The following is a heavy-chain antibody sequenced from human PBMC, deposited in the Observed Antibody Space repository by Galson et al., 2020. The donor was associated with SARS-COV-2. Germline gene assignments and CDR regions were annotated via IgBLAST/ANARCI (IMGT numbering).Heavy chain of an antibody. CDR3: AKAVSGGYHGAFDI. V-gene: IGHV3-30*18. D-gene: IGHD1-26*01. Sequence: GESLRLSCAASGFTFSSYGMHWVRQAPGKGLEWVAVISYDGSNKYYADSVKGRFTISRDNSKNTLYLQLNSLRAEDTAVYYCAKAVSGGYHGAFDIWGQGTMVTV. J-gene: IGHJ3*02. CDR1: GFTFSSYG. CDR2: ISYDGSNK.